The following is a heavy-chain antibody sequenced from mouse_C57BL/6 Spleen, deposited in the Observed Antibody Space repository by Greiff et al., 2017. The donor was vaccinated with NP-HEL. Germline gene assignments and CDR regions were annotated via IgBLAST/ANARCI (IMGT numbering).Heavy chain of an antibody. V-gene: IGHV1-52*01. Sequence: QVQLQQPGAELVRPGSSVKLSCKASGYTFTSYWMHWVKQRPIQGLEWIGNIDPSDSETHYNQKFKDKATLTVDKSSSTAYMQLSSLTSEDSAVYYYARAGMVTTGWFAYWGQGTLVTVSA. CDR1: GYTFTSYW. CDR3: ARAGMVTTGWFAY. J-gene: IGHJ3*01. CDR2: IDPSDSET. D-gene: IGHD2-2*01.